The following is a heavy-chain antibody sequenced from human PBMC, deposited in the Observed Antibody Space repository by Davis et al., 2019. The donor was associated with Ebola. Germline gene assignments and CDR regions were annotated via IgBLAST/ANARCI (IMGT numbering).Heavy chain of an antibody. J-gene: IGHJ5*02. CDR2: LGTSADT. D-gene: IGHD6-13*01. V-gene: IGHV3-23*01. Sequence: GESLKISCAASGFIFSSYVMSWVRQAPGKGLEWVSTLGTSADTYYADSVKGRFTIPRDNSKNTLYLEMNSLRAEDTAVYYCAKGSSSWYWDGWFDPWGQGTLVSVSS. CDR3: AKGSSSWYWDGWFDP. CDR1: GFIFSSYV.